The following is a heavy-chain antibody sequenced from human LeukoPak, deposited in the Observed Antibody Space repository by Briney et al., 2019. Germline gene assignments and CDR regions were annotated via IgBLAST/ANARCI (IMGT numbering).Heavy chain of an antibody. D-gene: IGHD3-16*01. V-gene: IGHV4-4*07. CDR3: ARKGVSDLYYFDS. Sequence: SETLSLTCTVSGASISDYYWSWIRQPPGQGLEWIGRFYSGSTNYNPSLKSRVTMSLDTSKNQISLKLRSVTAADTAVYYCARKGVSDLYYFDSWGQGTLVTVSS. CDR1: GASISDYY. CDR2: FYSGST. J-gene: IGHJ4*02.